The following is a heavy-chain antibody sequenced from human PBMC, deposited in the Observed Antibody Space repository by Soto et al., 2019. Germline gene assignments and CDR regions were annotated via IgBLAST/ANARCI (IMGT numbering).Heavy chain of an antibody. Sequence: GESLKISCKGSGCSFTSYWIGWVRQMPGKGLEWMGIIYPDDSDTRYSPSFQGQVTISADKSISTAYLQWSSLKALDTAMYYCARFSDYDFWSGYLKYYFDYWGQGTLVTVSS. CDR3: ARFSDYDFWSGYLKYYFDY. CDR1: GCSFTSYW. CDR2: IYPDDSDT. D-gene: IGHD3-3*01. V-gene: IGHV5-51*01. J-gene: IGHJ4*02.